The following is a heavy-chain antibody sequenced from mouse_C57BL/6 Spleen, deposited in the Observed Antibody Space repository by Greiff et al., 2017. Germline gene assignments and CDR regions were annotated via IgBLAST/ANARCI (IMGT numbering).Heavy chain of an antibody. CDR3: AREVAGRYFDV. V-gene: IGHV1-82*01. Sequence: QVQLQQSGPELVKPGASVKISCKASGYAFSSSWMNWVKQRPGKGLEWIRRIYPGDGDTNYNGKFKGKATLTADKSSSTAYMQLSSLTSEDSAVYFCAREVAGRYFDVWGTGTTVTVSS. D-gene: IGHD1-1*02. J-gene: IGHJ1*03. CDR2: IYPGDGDT. CDR1: GYAFSSSW.